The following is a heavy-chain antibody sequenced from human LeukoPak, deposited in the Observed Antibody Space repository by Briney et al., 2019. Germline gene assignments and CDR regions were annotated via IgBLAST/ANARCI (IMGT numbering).Heavy chain of an antibody. V-gene: IGHV3-7*03. Sequence: PGGSLRLSCAASGFTFSSYWMSWVRQAPGKGLEWVANIKQDGSEKYYVDSVKGRFTISRDNAKNSLYLQMNSLRAEDTAVYYCARVLVSSRVWETPSQEYYFDYWGQGTLVTVSS. D-gene: IGHD1-26*01. J-gene: IGHJ4*02. CDR2: IKQDGSEK. CDR1: GFTFSSYW. CDR3: ARVLVSSRVWETPSQEYYFDY.